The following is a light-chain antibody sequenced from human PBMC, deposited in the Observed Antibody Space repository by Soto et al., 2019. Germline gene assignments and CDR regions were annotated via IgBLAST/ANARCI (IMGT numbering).Light chain of an antibody. Sequence: QSALTQPPSASGSPGQSVTISCSGSGSDVGGYNYVSWYQQHPGKAPKLMIYGVSERPSGVPDRFSGSKSGNTASLTVSGLQAEDEADYYCCSYAGSNTYVFGTGTKLTVL. CDR2: GVS. CDR3: CSYAGSNTYV. CDR1: GSDVGGYNY. V-gene: IGLV2-8*01. J-gene: IGLJ1*01.